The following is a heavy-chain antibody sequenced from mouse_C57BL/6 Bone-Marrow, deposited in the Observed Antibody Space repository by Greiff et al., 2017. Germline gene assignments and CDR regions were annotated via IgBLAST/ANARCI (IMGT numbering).Heavy chain of an antibody. CDR1: GYTFTDYN. Sequence: VQLKQSGPELVKPGASVKMSCKASGYTFTDYNMHWVKQSHGKSLEWIGYINPNNGGTSYNQKFKGKATLTVNKSSSTAYMELRSLTSEDSAVYYCARQDCGSSTWFAYWGQGTLGTVSA. D-gene: IGHD1-1*01. V-gene: IGHV1-22*01. CDR3: ARQDCGSSTWFAY. J-gene: IGHJ3*01. CDR2: INPNNGGT.